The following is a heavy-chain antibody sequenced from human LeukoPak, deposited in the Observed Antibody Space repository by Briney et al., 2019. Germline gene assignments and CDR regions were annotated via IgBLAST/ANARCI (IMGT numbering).Heavy chain of an antibody. V-gene: IGHV4-34*01. CDR2: IHIGGST. CDR1: GGSFSGYY. CDR3: AKTGYSSIGRWFDP. J-gene: IGHJ5*02. D-gene: IGHD6-13*01. Sequence: SETLSLTCAVYGGSFSGYYWSWIRQPPGKGLEWIGSIHIGGSTYYNPSLKSRVTISVDTSKNQFSLKLSSVTAADTAVYYCAKTGYSSIGRWFDPWGQGTLVTVSS.